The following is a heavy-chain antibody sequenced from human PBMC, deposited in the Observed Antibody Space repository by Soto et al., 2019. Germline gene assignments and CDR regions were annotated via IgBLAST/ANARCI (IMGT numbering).Heavy chain of an antibody. CDR1: GFPFSSYA. J-gene: IGHJ6*02. V-gene: IGHV3-30-3*01. CDR3: ARGGDAHHGYYYYGMDV. D-gene: IGHD2-2*01. CDR2: ISYDGSNK. Sequence: WSLRLSCASSGFPFSSYAMHWVRRAPGKGLEWVAVISYDGSNKYYADSVKCRFTISRDNSKNTLYLQMKSLRAEDTAVYYCARGGDAHHGYYYYGMDVWGQGTSVTVSS.